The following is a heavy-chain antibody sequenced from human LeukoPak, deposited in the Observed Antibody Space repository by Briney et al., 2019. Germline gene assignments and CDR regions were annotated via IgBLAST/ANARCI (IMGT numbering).Heavy chain of an antibody. D-gene: IGHD5-12*01. Sequence: SETLSLTCTVSGGSISSYYWSWIRQPPGKGLEWIGYIYYSGSTNYNPSLKSRVTISADTSKNQFSLKLSSVTAADTAVYYCATQGYSGYDYYYYYGMDVWGQGTTVTVSS. V-gene: IGHV4-59*01. CDR3: ATQGYSGYDYYYYYGMDV. J-gene: IGHJ6*02. CDR1: GGSISSYY. CDR2: IYYSGST.